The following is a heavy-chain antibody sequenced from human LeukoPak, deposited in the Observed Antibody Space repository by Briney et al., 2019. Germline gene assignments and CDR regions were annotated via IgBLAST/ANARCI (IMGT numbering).Heavy chain of an antibody. Sequence: ASVKVSCKASGYTFTGYYIHWVRQAPGQGLEWMGWINPNSGGTKYVQRFQGRVTMTRDTSISTAYMELSRLKSDDTAVYYCARERQGDYWGQGTLVTVSS. CDR2: INPNSGGT. V-gene: IGHV1-2*02. J-gene: IGHJ4*02. CDR1: GYTFTGYY. CDR3: ARERQGDY.